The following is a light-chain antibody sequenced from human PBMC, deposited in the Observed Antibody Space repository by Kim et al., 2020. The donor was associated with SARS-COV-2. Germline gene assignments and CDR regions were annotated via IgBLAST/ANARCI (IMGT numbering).Light chain of an antibody. Sequence: SPGERATLSCRASQSVSSNYLAWYQQKPGQAPRLLIYGASSRATGIPDRFSGSGSGTDFTLTISRLEPEDFAVYYCQQYDSSPITFGQGTRLEIK. V-gene: IGKV3-20*01. CDR1: QSVSSNY. CDR2: GAS. J-gene: IGKJ5*01. CDR3: QQYDSSPIT.